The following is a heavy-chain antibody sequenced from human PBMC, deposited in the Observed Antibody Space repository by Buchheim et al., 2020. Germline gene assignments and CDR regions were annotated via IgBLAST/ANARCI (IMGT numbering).Heavy chain of an antibody. CDR2: MYYSGNT. CDR1: GVSLSSSLHY. J-gene: IGHJ6*02. Sequence: QLQLQESGPGLVKASETLSLTCTVSGVSLSSSLHYWGWIRQPPGKGLEWIGSMYYSGNTYYNPSLKSRITISVDTSKNQFSLELSSVTAADTAVYFCARHVIGVIPGTIWNAMDVWGQGTT. D-gene: IGHD2-2*02. V-gene: IGHV4-39*01. CDR3: ARHVIGVIPGTIWNAMDV.